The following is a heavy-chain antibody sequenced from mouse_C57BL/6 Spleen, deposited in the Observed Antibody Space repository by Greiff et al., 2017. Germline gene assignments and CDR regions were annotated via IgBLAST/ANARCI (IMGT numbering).Heavy chain of an antibody. CDR3: ARDYTYAMDY. J-gene: IGHJ4*01. CDR1: GYTFTSYW. V-gene: IGHV1-61*01. CDR2: IYPSDSET. Sequence: VQLQQPGAELVRPGSSVKLSCKASGYTFTSYWMDWVKQRPGQGLEWIGNIYPSDSETHYNQKFKDKATLTVDKSSSTAYMQLSSLTSEDSAVYYCARDYTYAMDYWGQGTSVTVSS. D-gene: IGHD2-12*01.